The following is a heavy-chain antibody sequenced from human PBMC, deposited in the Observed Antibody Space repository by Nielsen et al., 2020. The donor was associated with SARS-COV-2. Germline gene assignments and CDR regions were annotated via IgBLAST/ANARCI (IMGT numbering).Heavy chain of an antibody. CDR3: ARDWGYETSDYYYSY. CDR1: GFTFSSYG. V-gene: IGHV3-33*01. J-gene: IGHJ4*02. CDR2: IWYDGSNK. D-gene: IGHD3-22*01. Sequence: GESLKISCAASGFTFSSYGMHWVRQAPGKGLEWVAVIWYDGSNKYYADSVKGRFTISRDNSRNTVYLQMNSLRPEDTAVYYCARDWGYETSDYYYSYWGQGTLVIVSS.